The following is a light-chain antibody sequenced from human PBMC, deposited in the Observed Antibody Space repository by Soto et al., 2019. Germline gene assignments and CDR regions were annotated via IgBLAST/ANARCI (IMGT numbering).Light chain of an antibody. J-gene: IGLJ3*02. V-gene: IGLV2-14*01. CDR1: SSDVGGYNY. Sequence: QSVLTQPASVSGYPGQSIILSCTGTSSDVGGYNYVSWYQQHPGKAPKLMIYGVINRPSGVSNRFTGSKSGNTASLTISGLQAEDVADDYCSSYTSGRTWVFGGGTKLTGL. CDR3: SSYTSGRTWV. CDR2: GVI.